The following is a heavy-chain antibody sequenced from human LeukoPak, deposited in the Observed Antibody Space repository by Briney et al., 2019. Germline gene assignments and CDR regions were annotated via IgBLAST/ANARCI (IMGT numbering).Heavy chain of an antibody. CDR2: IKQDGSEK. D-gene: IGHD3-22*01. V-gene: IGHV3-7*01. CDR3: ARLTYYYESSGYYYFDY. Sequence: PGGSLRLSCAASGFTFSSYWVSWVRQAPGKGLEWVANIKQDGSEKYYVDSVKGRFTISRDNAKNSLYLQMNGLRAEDTAVYYCARLTYYYESSGYYYFDYWGQGTLVTVSS. CDR1: GFTFSSYW. J-gene: IGHJ4*02.